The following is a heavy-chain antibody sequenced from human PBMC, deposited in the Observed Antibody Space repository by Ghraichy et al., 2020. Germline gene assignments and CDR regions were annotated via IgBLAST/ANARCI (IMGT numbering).Heavy chain of an antibody. V-gene: IGHV3-23*01. J-gene: IGHJ3*02. CDR1: GGA. D-gene: IGHD4-23*01. CDR3: AKVLSGVTPDAFDI. Sequence: GGAMSWVRRAPGRGLEWVSAVSGSGGSTYYADSVKGRFTISRDNSKNTLYLQMNSLRAEDTAVYYCAKVLSGVTPDAFDIWGQGTMVTVSS. CDR2: VSGSGGST.